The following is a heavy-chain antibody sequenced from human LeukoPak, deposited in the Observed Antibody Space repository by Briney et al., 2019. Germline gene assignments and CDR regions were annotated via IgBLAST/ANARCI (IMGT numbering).Heavy chain of an antibody. CDR2: INPNSGGT. D-gene: IGHD3-9*01. CDR3: ARDFIRVTRFDWLSRGHYYFDY. Sequence: ASVTVSCKASGYTFTGYYMHWVRQAPGQGLEWMGWINPNSGGTNYAQKLQGRVTMTRDTSISTAYMELSRLRSYYTAVYYCARDFIRVTRFDWLSRGHYYFDYWGQGTLVTVSS. CDR1: GYTFTGYY. V-gene: IGHV1-2*02. J-gene: IGHJ4*02.